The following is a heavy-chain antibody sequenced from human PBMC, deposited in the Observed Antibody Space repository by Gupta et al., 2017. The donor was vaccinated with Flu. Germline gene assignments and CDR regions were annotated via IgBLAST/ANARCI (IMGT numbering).Heavy chain of an antibody. D-gene: IGHD3-22*01. CDR1: GGTVSNYA. CDR3: ARDRSSVYYDSSVHYPTGGRDV. V-gene: IGHV1-69*01. Sequence: QVQLVQSGAEVKKPGSSVKVSCKASGGTVSNYAVSWVRQAAGHGLEWLGGIVPMLGLTNDPQKCQDRVTITADESTSTVYMELSSLRLEDTAMYYCARDRSSVYYDSSVHYPTGGRDVWGQGTTVTVSS. J-gene: IGHJ6*02. CDR2: IVPMLGLT.